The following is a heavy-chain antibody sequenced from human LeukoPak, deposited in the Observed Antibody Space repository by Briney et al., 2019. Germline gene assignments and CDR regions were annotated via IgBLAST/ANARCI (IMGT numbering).Heavy chain of an antibody. CDR1: GGSISSSSYY. CDR3: ARDRWGGVDY. CDR2: IYYSGST. J-gene: IGHJ4*02. D-gene: IGHD7-27*01. Sequence: SETLSLTCTVPGGSISSSSYYWGWIRQPPGKGLEWIGSIYYSGSTYYNPSLKSRVTISVDTSKNQFSLKLSSVTAADTAVYYCARDRWGGVDYWGQGTLVTVSS. V-gene: IGHV4-39*07.